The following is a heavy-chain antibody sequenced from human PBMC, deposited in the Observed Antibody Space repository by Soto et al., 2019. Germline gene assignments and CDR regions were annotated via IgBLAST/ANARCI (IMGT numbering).Heavy chain of an antibody. D-gene: IGHD2-21*02. Sequence: QPGGSLRLSCAATGFRFSSYGMNWVRQAPGKGLEWVSGINSGVANTYYADSVKGRFTISRDNSKNTLYLQMNSLRADDSAVYYCAKAPPSVVSASFDYWGLGTLVTVSS. V-gene: IGHV3-23*01. J-gene: IGHJ4*02. CDR3: AKAPPSVVSASFDY. CDR1: GFRFSSYG. CDR2: INSGVANT.